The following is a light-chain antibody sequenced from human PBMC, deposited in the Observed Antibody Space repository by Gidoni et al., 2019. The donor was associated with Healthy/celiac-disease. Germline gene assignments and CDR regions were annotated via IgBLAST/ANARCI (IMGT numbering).Light chain of an antibody. J-gene: IGKJ3*01. V-gene: IGKV3-11*01. CDR2: DAS. CDR3: QQRSNWPPFT. CDR1: QSVSSY. Sequence: DIVLTQAPATLSLSPGERATLSCRASQSVSSYLAWYQQQPGQAPRLLIYDASNRATGIPARFSGSGSGTDFTLTISSLEPEDFAVYYCQQRSNWPPFTFGPGTKVDIK.